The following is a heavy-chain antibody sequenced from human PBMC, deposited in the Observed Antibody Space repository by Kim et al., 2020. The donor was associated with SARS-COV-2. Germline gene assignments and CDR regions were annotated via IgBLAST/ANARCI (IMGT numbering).Heavy chain of an antibody. D-gene: IGHD5-12*01. CDR3: ARDRIRDGYTH. CDR1: GGSVSSGSYY. J-gene: IGHJ4*02. Sequence: SETLSLTCTVSGGSVSSGSYYWSWIRQPPGKGLEWIGYIYYSGSTNYNPSLKSRVTISVDTSKNQFSLKLSSVTAADTAVYYCARDRIRDGYTHWGQGTLVTVSS. V-gene: IGHV4-61*01. CDR2: IYYSGST.